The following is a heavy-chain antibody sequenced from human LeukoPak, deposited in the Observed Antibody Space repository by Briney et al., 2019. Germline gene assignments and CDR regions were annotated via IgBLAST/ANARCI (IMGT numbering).Heavy chain of an antibody. D-gene: IGHD3-22*01. V-gene: IGHV4-61*02. CDR2: IYTSGST. CDR1: GGSIGSGSYY. J-gene: IGHJ4*02. Sequence: SQTLSLTCTVSGGSIGSGSYYWSWIRQPAGKGLEWIGRIYTSGSTNYNPSLKSRVTISVDTSKNQFSLKLSSVTAADTAVYYCAREDLGRYYDSSGYSFDYWGQGTLVTVSS. CDR3: AREDLGRYYDSSGYSFDY.